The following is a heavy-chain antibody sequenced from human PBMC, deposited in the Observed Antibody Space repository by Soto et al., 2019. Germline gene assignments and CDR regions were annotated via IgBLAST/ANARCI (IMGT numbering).Heavy chain of an antibody. D-gene: IGHD3-10*01. J-gene: IGHJ6*02. CDR3: ARAAYGSGSYYAPYYYYAMDA. Sequence: SETLSLTCTVSGASVSSYYWSWIRQPPGKGLEWLGYILYTGNTNYNPSLKSRVTMSVDTSKNQVSLKLSAVTAADTAVYFCARAAYGSGSYYAPYYYYAMDAWGQGTTVTVS. CDR2: ILYTGNT. V-gene: IGHV4-59*02. CDR1: GASVSSYY.